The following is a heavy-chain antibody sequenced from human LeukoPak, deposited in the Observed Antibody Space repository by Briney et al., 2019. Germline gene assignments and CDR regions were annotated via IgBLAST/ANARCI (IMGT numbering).Heavy chain of an antibody. J-gene: IGHJ6*02. V-gene: IGHV1-18*01. Sequence: ASVKVSCKASGYTFTSYGISWVRQAPGQGLEWMGWISAYNGNTNYAQKLQGRVTMTTDTSTSTAYMELSSLRSEDTAVYYCATSGNSNSFYYYGMDVWGQGTTVTVSS. CDR1: GYTFTSYG. CDR2: ISAYNGNT. D-gene: IGHD4-23*01. CDR3: ATSGNSNSFYYYGMDV.